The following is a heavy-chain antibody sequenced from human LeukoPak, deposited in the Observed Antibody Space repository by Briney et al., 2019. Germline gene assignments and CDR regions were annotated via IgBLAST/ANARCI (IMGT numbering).Heavy chain of an antibody. CDR1: GGSFSAYY. V-gene: IGHV4-34*01. CDR2: IKHSGGT. D-gene: IGHD4-17*01. CDR3: ARGATALVYDY. J-gene: IGHJ4*02. Sequence: SETLSLTCGVYGGSFSAYYWSWIRQPPGKGLEWIGEIKHSGGTNYNPSLKSRVTISVDMSKNQFSLKLTSVTAADTAVYYCARGATALVYDYWGQGTLVTVSS.